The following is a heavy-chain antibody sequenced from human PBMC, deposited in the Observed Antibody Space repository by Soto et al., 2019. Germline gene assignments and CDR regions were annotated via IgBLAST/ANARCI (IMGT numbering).Heavy chain of an antibody. CDR3: ARGTIHFVY. CDR1: GFTFSSYS. V-gene: IGHV3-21*01. J-gene: IGHJ4*02. CDR2: ISSSSSYI. D-gene: IGHD3-10*01. Sequence: EVQLVESWGGLVKPGGSLRLSCAASGFTFSSYSMNWVRQAPGKGLEWVSSISSSSSYIYYADSVKGRFTITRDNAKNALYVQMNSLGAEDTAVYYCARGTIHFVYWGQGTLVTVSS.